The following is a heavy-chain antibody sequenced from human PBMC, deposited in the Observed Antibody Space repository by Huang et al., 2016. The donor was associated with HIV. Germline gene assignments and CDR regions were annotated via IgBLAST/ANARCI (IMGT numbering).Heavy chain of an antibody. D-gene: IGHD6-19*01. CDR3: ARDKEAGTPFFDP. Sequence: QVQLVQSGAEVEKPGASVNLSCKASGFNFLTYALHWGRQAPGQRLEWMGWINGDGLTKYSQKFQGRVTMTRDRSASTVYVDFKSLTYEDTAVYYCARDKEAGTPFFDPWGQGTLVTVSS. CDR2: INGDGLT. CDR1: GFNFLTYA. V-gene: IGHV1-3*01. J-gene: IGHJ5*02.